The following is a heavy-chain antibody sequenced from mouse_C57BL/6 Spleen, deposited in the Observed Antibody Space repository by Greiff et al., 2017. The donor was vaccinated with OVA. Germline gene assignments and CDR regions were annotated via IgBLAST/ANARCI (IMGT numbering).Heavy chain of an antibody. V-gene: IGHV1-42*01. Sequence: VQLQQSGPELVKPGASVKISCKASGYSFTGYYMNWVKQSPEKSLEWIGEINPSTGGTTYNQKFKAKATLTVDKSSSTAYMQLSSLTSEDSAVYYCASGGSSPFAYWGQGTLVTVSA. D-gene: IGHD1-1*01. CDR1: GYSFTGYY. CDR2: INPSTGGT. CDR3: ASGGSSPFAY. J-gene: IGHJ3*01.